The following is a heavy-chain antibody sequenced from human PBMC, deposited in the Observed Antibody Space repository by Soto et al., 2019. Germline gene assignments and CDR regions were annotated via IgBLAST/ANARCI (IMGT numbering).Heavy chain of an antibody. Sequence: EVQLLESGGGLVQPGGSPRLSCAASGFTFSSYAMSWVRQAPGKGLEWVSAISGSGVRTYYADSVKGRFTISRDNSKNTLYLQMNSLRAEDTAVYYCAKIPSPDSSSSWYYYYYMDVWGKGTTVTVSS. D-gene: IGHD6-6*01. J-gene: IGHJ6*03. CDR3: AKIPSPDSSSSWYYYYYMDV. CDR1: GFTFSSYA. CDR2: ISGSGVRT. V-gene: IGHV3-23*01.